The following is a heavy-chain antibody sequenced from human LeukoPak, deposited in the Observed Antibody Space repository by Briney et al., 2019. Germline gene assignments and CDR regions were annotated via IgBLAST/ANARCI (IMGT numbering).Heavy chain of an antibody. V-gene: IGHV3-30-3*01. D-gene: IGHD6-13*01. J-gene: IGHJ3*02. CDR2: ISYDGSNK. CDR1: GFTFSSYA. CDR3: ARADQQPGENAFDI. Sequence: PGRSLRLSCAASGFTFSSYAMHWVRQAPGKGLEWVAVISYDGSNKYYADSVKGRFTISRDNSKNTLYLQMNSLRAEDTAVYYCARADQQPGENAFDIWGQGTMVTVSS.